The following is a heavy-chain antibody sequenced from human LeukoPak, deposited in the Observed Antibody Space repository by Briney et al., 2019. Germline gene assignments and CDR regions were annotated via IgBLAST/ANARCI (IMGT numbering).Heavy chain of an antibody. V-gene: IGHV3-48*03. CDR3: AKDQSPAYFHH. CDR1: GFTFSSYE. Sequence: GSLRLSCAASGFTFSSYEMNWVRQAPGKGLEWVSYISSSGSTIYYADSVKGRFTISRDNSENTLDLQMNSLRAEDTAVYYCAKDQSPAYFHHWGQGTLVTVSS. CDR2: ISSSGSTI. J-gene: IGHJ1*01.